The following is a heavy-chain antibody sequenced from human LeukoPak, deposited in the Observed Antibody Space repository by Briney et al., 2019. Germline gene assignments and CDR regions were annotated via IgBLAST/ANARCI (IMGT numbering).Heavy chain of an antibody. D-gene: IGHD3-10*01. J-gene: IGHJ4*02. CDR3: ARVNRLLWFGEL. CDR2: IYYSGST. CDR1: GGSISSYY. V-gene: IGHV4-59*01. Sequence: PSETLSLTCTVSGGSISSYYWSWIRQPPGRGLEWIGYIYYSGSTNYNPSLKRRVTISVDTSKNQFSLKLSSVTAADTAVYYCARVNRLLWFGELWGQGTLVTVSS.